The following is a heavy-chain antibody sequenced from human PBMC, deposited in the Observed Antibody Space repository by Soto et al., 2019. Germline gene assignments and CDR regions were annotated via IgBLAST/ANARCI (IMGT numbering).Heavy chain of an antibody. CDR3: GRRKRGNDGGDYQYVMDV. V-gene: IGHV1-18*01. CDR2: ISAYDGKT. Sequence: ASVKVSCKASGYIFTSFGISWVRQAPGQGLEWMGWISAYDGKTNHARDFQDRVTLSTDTSTSAAYMELRSLTSDDTAVYYCGRRKRGNDGGDYQYVMDVWGQGTTVTVSS. J-gene: IGHJ6*02. D-gene: IGHD1-1*01. CDR1: GYIFTSFG.